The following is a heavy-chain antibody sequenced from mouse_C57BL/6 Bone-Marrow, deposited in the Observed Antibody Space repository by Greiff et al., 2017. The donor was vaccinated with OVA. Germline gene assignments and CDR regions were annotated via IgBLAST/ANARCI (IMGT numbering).Heavy chain of an antibody. J-gene: IGHJ1*03. Sequence: EVMLVESGGGLVQPGGSLKLSCAASGFTFSDYGMAWVRQAPRKGPEWVAFISNLAYSIYYADTVTGRFTISRENAKNTLYLERSSLRSEDTAMYYCARIITTVVATDWYFDVWGTGTTVTVSS. CDR2: ISNLAYSI. D-gene: IGHD1-1*01. CDR1: GFTFSDYG. V-gene: IGHV5-15*01. CDR3: ARIITTVVATDWYFDV.